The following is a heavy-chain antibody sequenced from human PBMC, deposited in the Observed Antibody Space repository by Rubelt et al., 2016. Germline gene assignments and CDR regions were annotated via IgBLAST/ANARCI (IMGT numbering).Heavy chain of an antibody. CDR3: ASAQLGDYYYGMDV. J-gene: IGHJ6*02. Sequence: GGGLVQPGGSLRLSCAASGFTFSSYSMNWVRQAPGKGLEWVSYISSSSSTIYYADSVKGRFTISRDNAKNSLYLQMNSLRDEDTAVYYCASAQLGDYYYGMDVWGQGTTVTVSS. D-gene: IGHD6-6*01. CDR1: GFTFSSYS. V-gene: IGHV3-48*02. CDR2: ISSSSSTI.